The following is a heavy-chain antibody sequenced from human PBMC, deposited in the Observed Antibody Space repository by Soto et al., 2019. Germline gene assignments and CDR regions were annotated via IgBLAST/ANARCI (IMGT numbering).Heavy chain of an antibody. J-gene: IGHJ4*02. CDR3: ARLVVTNRKHIDY. CDR2: FYPGESDT. Sequence: GGSLKIPCQGSGYSFTSYWIVWVRQMPGKGLGAVGIFYPGESDTSYSPPFQGHVTISTDKSISTAYLQWSSLKASDTAMYYCARLVVTNRKHIDYWGQGTLVTVSS. D-gene: IGHD2-21*02. V-gene: IGHV5-51*01. CDR1: GYSFTSYW.